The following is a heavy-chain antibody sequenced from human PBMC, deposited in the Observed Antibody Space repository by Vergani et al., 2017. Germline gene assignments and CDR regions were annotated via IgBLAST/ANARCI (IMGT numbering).Heavy chain of an antibody. Sequence: QVQLVQSGAEVKKPGASVKVSCKASGYTFTSYAMNWVRQAPGQGLEWMGWINTNTGNPTYAQGFTGRFVFSLDTSVSTAYLQISSLKAEDTAVYYCARDQSGYGYYYYYYMDVWGKGTTVTVSS. CDR3: ARDQSGYGYYYYYYMDV. D-gene: IGHD5-12*01. V-gene: IGHV7-4-1*02. CDR1: GYTFTSYA. J-gene: IGHJ6*03. CDR2: INTNTGNP.